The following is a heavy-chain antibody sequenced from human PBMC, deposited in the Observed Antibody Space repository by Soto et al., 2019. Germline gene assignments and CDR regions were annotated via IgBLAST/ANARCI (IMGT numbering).Heavy chain of an antibody. Sequence: SETLSLTCTVSGGSISSYYWSWIRQPPGKGLEWIGYIYYSGSTNYNPSLKSRVTISVDRSKNQFSLKLSSVTAADTAVYYCARAHYGDYGYGMDVWGQGTTVTVSS. CDR3: ARAHYGDYGYGMDV. D-gene: IGHD4-17*01. J-gene: IGHJ6*02. CDR1: GGSISSYY. CDR2: IYYSGST. V-gene: IGHV4-59*12.